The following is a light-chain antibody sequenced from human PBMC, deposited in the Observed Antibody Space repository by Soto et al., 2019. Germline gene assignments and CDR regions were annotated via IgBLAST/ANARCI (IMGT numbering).Light chain of an antibody. Sequence: QSALTQPPSVSGSPGQSVTISCTGTSSDVGSYNRVSWFRQPPGTAPKLIIYEVSNRPSGVPDRFSGSKSGNTASLTISGXXXXXXXXXXCSSFTTSNTLVFGGGTKLTVL. CDR2: EVS. J-gene: IGLJ2*01. CDR3: SSFTTSNTLV. CDR1: SSDVGSYNR. V-gene: IGLV2-18*02.